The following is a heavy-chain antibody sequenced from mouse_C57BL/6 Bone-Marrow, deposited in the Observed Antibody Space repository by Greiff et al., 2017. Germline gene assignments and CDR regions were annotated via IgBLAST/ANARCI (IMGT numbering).Heavy chain of an antibody. V-gene: IGHV1-39*01. CDR2: INPNYGTI. CDR3: AREGWYMDD. J-gene: IGHJ2*01. D-gene: IGHD1-1*02. CDR1: GYPFTDYN. Sequence: VQLQQSGPELVKPGASVKISCKASGYPFTDYNMNWVKQSNGKSLEWIGVINPNYGTISYNQKFKGKATLTADPSSSTAYMQRNSLTSEDSADYYCAREGWYMDDWGKGTTLTVSS.